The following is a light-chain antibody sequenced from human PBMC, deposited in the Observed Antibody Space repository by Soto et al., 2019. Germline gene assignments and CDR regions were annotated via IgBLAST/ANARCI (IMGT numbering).Light chain of an antibody. CDR2: EVN. CDR3: SSYTISTTLVV. J-gene: IGLJ2*01. Sequence: QSALTQPASVSGSPGQSITISCTGTSSDVGSHNYVSWYQQHPGKAPKLMIYEVNNRPSGVSNRFSGSKSGNTASLTISGLQAEDEADYYCSSYTISTTLVVFGGGTKLTVL. CDR1: SSDVGSHNY. V-gene: IGLV2-14*01.